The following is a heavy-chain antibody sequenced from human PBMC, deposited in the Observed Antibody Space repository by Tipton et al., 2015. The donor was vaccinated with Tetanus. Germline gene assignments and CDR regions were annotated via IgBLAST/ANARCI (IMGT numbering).Heavy chain of an antibody. Sequence: QSGAEVKKPGSSVKVSCKASGGGFSKFAISWVRQAPGQGLELMGTIIPAFTTVTYEQKFRGRVTITADGSTSTAYMELSSLTSDDTAVYFCASGSALDYWGQGTLVTVSS. CDR2: IIPAFTTV. CDR1: GGGFSKFA. D-gene: IGHD3-10*01. V-gene: IGHV1-69*15. CDR3: ASGSALDY. J-gene: IGHJ4*02.